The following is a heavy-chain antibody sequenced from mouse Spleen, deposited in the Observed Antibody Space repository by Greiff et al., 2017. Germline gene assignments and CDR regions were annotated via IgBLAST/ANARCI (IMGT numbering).Heavy chain of an antibody. J-gene: IGHJ2*01. D-gene: IGHD2-3*01. V-gene: IGHV5-12-2*01. CDR2: ISNGGGST. CDR3: ARHRDGYYYFDY. CDR1: GFTFSSYT. Sequence: EVMLVESGGGLVQPGGSLKLSCAASGFTFSSYTMSWVRQTPEKRLEWVAYISNGGGSTYYPDTVKGRFTISRDNAKNTLYLQMSSLKSEDTAMYYCARHRDGYYYFDYWGQGTTLTVSS.